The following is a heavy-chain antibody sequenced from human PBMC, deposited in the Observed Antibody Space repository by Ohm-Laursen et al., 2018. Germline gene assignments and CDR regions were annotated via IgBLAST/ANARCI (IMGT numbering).Heavy chain of an antibody. V-gene: IGHV3-23*01. CDR3: AKDYYDSSGYYYMVVDYYYGMDV. D-gene: IGHD3-22*01. CDR2: ISGSGRST. J-gene: IGHJ6*02. CDR1: GFTFSSYA. Sequence: SLRLSCTASGFTFSSYAMSWVRQAPGKGLEWVSAISGSGRSTYYADSVKGRFTISRDNSKNTLYLQMNSLRAEDTAVYYCAKDYYDSSGYYYMVVDYYYGMDVWGQGTTVTVSS.